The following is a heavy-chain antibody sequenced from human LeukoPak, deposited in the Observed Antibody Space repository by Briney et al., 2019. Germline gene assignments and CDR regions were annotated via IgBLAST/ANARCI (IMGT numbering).Heavy chain of an antibody. CDR2: ISAYNGNT. CDR3: VVEDCGGDCYSGDC. V-gene: IGHV1-18*01. D-gene: IGHD2-21*02. J-gene: IGHJ4*02. Sequence: ASVKVSCKASGYTFTSYGISWVRQAPGQGLEWMGWISAYNGNTNYAQKLQGRVTMTTDTSTSTAYMELRSPRSDDTAVYYCVVEDCGGDCYSGDCWGQGTLVTVSS. CDR1: GYTFTSYG.